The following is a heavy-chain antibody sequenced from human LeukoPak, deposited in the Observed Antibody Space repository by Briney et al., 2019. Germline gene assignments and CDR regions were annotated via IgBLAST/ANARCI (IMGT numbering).Heavy chain of an antibody. CDR2: MNPYTGKT. CDR1: GYTFTNFD. V-gene: IGHV1-8*03. Sequence: ASVKVSCKTSGYTFTNFDINWVRQATGQGLEWLGWMNPYTGKTGYAQKFQGRVTFTGDTSIRTAYMEVSSLTSEDTAVYYCARAPTPFYYDSSAYYSDFWGQGTLVTVSS. CDR3: ARAPTPFYYDSSAYYSDF. D-gene: IGHD6-25*01. J-gene: IGHJ4*02.